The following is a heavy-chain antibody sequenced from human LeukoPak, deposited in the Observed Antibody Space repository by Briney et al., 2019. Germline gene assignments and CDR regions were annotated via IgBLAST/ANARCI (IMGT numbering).Heavy chain of an antibody. CDR1: GFTFSSYAM. CDR2: IYHSGST. Sequence: SLRLSCAASGFTFSSYAMSWVRQAPGKGLEWIGEIYHSGSTNYNPSLKSLVTISVDKPKNQFSLKLSSVTAADTAVYYCARARRAVAGPFDYWGQGTLVTVSS. CDR3: ARARRAVAGPFDY. V-gene: IGHV4-4*02. J-gene: IGHJ4*02. D-gene: IGHD6-19*01.